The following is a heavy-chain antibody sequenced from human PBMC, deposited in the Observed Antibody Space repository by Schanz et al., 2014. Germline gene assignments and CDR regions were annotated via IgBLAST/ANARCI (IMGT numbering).Heavy chain of an antibody. CDR1: GFTLSNYA. CDR2: FNDGGVNK. V-gene: IGHV3-23*04. Sequence: VQVVQSGGGLVKPGGSLRLSCAASGFTLSNYAMSWVRQAPGKGLEWVSSFNDGGVNKYYADSVKGRFTISRDNSKNTLYLQMNSLRAEDTAVYYCAKDRSWDYDSSGYFDYWGQGTLVTVSS. CDR3: AKDRSWDYDSSGYFDY. D-gene: IGHD3-22*01. J-gene: IGHJ4*02.